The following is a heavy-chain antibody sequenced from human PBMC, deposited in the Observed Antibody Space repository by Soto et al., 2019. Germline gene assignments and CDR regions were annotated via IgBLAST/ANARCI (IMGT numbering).Heavy chain of an antibody. Sequence: QVQLQQWGAGLLRPSETLSLTCTVNGGSLTGYYWSWIRQPPGKGLEWIGEVKDGGSTNYSPSLSDRVSSSANTSKTQFSLRLNSVTAADTAVYFCARGQEGIVATHWDQGALVTVSS. D-gene: IGHD5-12*01. CDR1: GGSLTGYY. CDR2: VKDGGST. V-gene: IGHV4-34*01. J-gene: IGHJ4*02. CDR3: ARGQEGIVATH.